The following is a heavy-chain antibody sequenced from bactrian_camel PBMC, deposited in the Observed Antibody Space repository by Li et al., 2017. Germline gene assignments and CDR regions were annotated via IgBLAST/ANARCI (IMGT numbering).Heavy chain of an antibody. CDR2: LNTANIA. CDR1: GYFFGGTC. V-gene: IGHV3S53*01. J-gene: IGHJ4*01. CDR3: AAQFYRESYRGDYCRNVASDFLN. D-gene: IGHD2*01. Sequence: HVQLVESGGGSVQAGGSLRLSCAASGYFFGGTCTGWFRQAPGKDREVVATLNTANIATYATAVKDRFSISRDSGDNAKTTTLFLNMANLKPEDTAMYYCAAQFYRESYRGDYCRNVASDFLNWGQGTQVTVS.